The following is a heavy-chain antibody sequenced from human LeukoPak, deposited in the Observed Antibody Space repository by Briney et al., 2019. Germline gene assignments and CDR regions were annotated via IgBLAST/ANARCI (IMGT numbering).Heavy chain of an antibody. CDR3: ARDGYWKY. D-gene: IGHD1-1*01. CDR1: GDSVPIDSAT. Sequence: SQTLSLTCAISGDSVPIDSATWNWIRQSPSRGLEWLGRTYYRSKWYKDYSVSVKSRITINPDTSKNQFSLPLHYMPPAATAVSYCARDGYWKYWGQGILVTVSS. CDR2: TYYRSKWYK. J-gene: IGHJ4*02. V-gene: IGHV6-1*01.